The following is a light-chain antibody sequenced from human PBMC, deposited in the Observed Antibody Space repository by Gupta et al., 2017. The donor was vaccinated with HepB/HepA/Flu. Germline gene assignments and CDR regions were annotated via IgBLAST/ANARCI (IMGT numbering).Light chain of an antibody. CDR2: AAS. CDR3: QNENSAPGT. Sequence: DIQMTQSPSSLSASVGDRVTITCRASQGISNYLAWYQQKPGKVPKLLIYAASTVQSGVASRFSGSGSGTDFTLTISSRQPEDVATYYCQNENSAPGTFGQGTKVEIK. V-gene: IGKV1-27*01. CDR1: QGISNY. J-gene: IGKJ1*01.